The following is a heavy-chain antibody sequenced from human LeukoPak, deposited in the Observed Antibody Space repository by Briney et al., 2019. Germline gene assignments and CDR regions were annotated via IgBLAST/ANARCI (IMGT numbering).Heavy chain of an antibody. CDR1: GGSFSGYY. D-gene: IGHD3-3*01. CDR2: INHSGST. J-gene: IGHJ4*02. Sequence: PSETLSLTCAVYGGSFSGYYWSWIRQPPGKGLEWIGEINHSGSTNYNPSLKSRVTISVDTSKNQFSLKLSSVTAADTAVYYCARIDNDFWSGYVYWGQGTLVTVSS. V-gene: IGHV4-34*01. CDR3: ARIDNDFWSGYVY.